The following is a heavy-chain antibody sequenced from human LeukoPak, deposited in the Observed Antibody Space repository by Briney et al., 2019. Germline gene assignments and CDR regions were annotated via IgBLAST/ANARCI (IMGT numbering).Heavy chain of an antibody. CDR2: IRSKANSYAT. V-gene: IGHV3-73*01. Sequence: GGSLRLSCAASGFPFSGSAMHWVRPASGKGLEWVGRIRSKANSYATAYAASVKGRFTISRDDSKNTAYLQMNSPKTEDPAVYYCTRLGVEYYDSSVGYWGQGTLVTVSS. CDR1: GFPFSGSA. CDR3: TRLGVEYYDSSVGY. D-gene: IGHD3-22*01. J-gene: IGHJ4*02.